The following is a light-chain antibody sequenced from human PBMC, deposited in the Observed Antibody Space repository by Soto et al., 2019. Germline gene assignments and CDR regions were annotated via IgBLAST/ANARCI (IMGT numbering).Light chain of an antibody. Sequence: DIQMTQSPSSLSASVGDEVTITCRASQDISNYLAWYQQKPGEIPKVLIYAASTLQSGVPSRFSGSGSGTDFTLTISSLQPEDVATYYCQKYDSAPPTFGQGTKVELK. J-gene: IGKJ1*01. CDR2: AAS. CDR3: QKYDSAPPT. CDR1: QDISNY. V-gene: IGKV1-27*01.